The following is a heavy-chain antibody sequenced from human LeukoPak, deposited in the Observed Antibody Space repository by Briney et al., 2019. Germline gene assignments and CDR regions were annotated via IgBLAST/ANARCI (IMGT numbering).Heavy chain of an antibody. CDR2: ISTRGGTT. V-gene: IGHV3-23*01. Sequence: GGSLRLSCAASGFTFSSYAMNWVRQAPGQGLDWVSAISTRGGTTYYADSVMGRFTISRDDSKNTLYLQMNSLRVEDTAVYYCAKDRWVGATISHYFDYWGQGTLVTVSS. CDR1: GFTFSSYA. CDR3: AKDRWVGATISHYFDY. J-gene: IGHJ4*02. D-gene: IGHD1-26*01.